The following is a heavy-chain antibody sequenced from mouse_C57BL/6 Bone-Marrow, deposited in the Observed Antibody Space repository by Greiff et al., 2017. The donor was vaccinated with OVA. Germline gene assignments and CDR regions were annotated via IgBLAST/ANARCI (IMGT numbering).Heavy chain of an antibody. V-gene: IGHV1-59*01. D-gene: IGHD2-10*01. CDR1: GYTFTSYW. CDR2: IDPSDSYT. Sequence: QVQLQQPGAELVRPGTSVKLSCKASGYTFTSYWMHWVKQRPGQGLEWIGVIDPSDSYTNSNQKFKGKATLPVDTSSSTAYMQLSSLPSEDSAVYYCARYPAYWRPGWYFDVGGTGTTLTVSS. CDR3: ARYPAYWRPGWYFDV. J-gene: IGHJ1*03.